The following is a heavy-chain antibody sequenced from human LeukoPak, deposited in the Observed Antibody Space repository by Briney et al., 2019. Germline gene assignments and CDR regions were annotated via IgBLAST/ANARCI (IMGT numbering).Heavy chain of an antibody. CDR3: ARHPMAHYDSHVSRPHFDY. V-gene: IGHV4-39*01. Sequence: SETLSLTCTVSGGSISTGAYYWAWIRQPPGKGLEWIGSIYYSGSTSYNPSLKSRVTISVDTSKNQFSLKLSSVTAADTAVYYCARHPMAHYDSHVSRPHFDYWGQGTLVSVSS. D-gene: IGHD3-22*01. J-gene: IGHJ4*02. CDR2: IYYSGST. CDR1: GGSISTGAYY.